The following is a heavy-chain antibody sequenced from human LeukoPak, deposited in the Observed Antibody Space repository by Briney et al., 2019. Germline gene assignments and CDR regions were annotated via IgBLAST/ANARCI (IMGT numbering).Heavy chain of an antibody. Sequence: SETLSLTCTVSGGSISSYYLSWIRQPAGKGLEWIGRIYTSGSTNYNPSLKSRVTMSVDTSKNQFSLKLSSVTAADTAVNYCARDYYDSSGYYYSGGAFDIWGQGTMVTVSS. CDR2: IYTSGST. D-gene: IGHD3-22*01. J-gene: IGHJ3*02. V-gene: IGHV4-4*07. CDR1: GGSISSYY. CDR3: ARDYYDSSGYYYSGGAFDI.